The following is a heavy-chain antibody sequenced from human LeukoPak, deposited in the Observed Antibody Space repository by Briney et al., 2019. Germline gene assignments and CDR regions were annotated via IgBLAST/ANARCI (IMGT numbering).Heavy chain of an antibody. J-gene: IGHJ5*02. V-gene: IGHV3-23*01. D-gene: IGHD6-19*01. CDR1: GFTFSSYA. CDR3: AKVAPLIYSSSGWFDP. Sequence: PGVSLRLSCAVSGFTFSSYAINWVRQAPGKGLEWVSAISDSGDSTYYADSVKGRFTISRDNSKNTLYLQMNSLRAEDTAVYYRAKVAPLIYSSSGWFDPWGQGTLVTVSS. CDR2: ISDSGDST.